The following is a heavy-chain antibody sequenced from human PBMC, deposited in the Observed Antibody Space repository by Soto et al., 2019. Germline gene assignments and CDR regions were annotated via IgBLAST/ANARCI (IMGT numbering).Heavy chain of an antibody. Sequence: SETLSLTXTISGGTIGDYYWSWIRQPPGKELEWIAYIYYTGKTDQNPSLERRVSISLGTSGNQFSLNLSSVTAADTAVYYCVRQHHRAGSFDSWGPGILVTVSS. D-gene: IGHD2-21*01. CDR1: GGTIGDYY. V-gene: IGHV4-59*01. CDR3: VRQHHRAGSFDS. CDR2: IYYTGKT. J-gene: IGHJ4*02.